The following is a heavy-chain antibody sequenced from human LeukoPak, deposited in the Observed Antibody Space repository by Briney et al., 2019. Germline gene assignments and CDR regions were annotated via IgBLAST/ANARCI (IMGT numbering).Heavy chain of an antibody. V-gene: IGHV1-2*02. CDR3: ARDGGLDY. CDR1: GYTFTSYG. J-gene: IGHJ4*02. CDR2: INPKSGDT. Sequence: ASVKVSCKASGYTFTSYGISWVRQAPGQGLEWMGWINPKSGDTNYAQKFQGRVTLTRDTSINTAYLELSMLGSDDTAVYYCARDGGLDYWGQGTLVTVSS.